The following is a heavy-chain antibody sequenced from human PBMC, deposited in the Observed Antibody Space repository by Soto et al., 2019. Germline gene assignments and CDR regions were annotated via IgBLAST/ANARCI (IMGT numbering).Heavy chain of an antibody. CDR3: ARGPTYYDFWSGLKGWFDP. CDR2: VYHTGNT. CDR1: GVSITPYY. V-gene: IGHV4-59*12. J-gene: IGHJ5*02. Sequence: PSETLSLTCTFSGVSITPYYWTWIRHPPGKGLEWIGYVYHTGNTYYNPSLKSRVTISLDTSKNQFSLKLSSVTAADTAVYYCARGPTYYDFWSGLKGWFDPWGQGTLVTVSS. D-gene: IGHD3-3*01.